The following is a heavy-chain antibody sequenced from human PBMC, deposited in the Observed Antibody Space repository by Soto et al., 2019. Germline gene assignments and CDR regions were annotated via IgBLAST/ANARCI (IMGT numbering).Heavy chain of an antibody. CDR3: AGRNSLASVSLNFRELSNYKWIDP. V-gene: IGHV4-39*01. Sequence: QLQLQESGPGLVKPSETLSLTCTVSGDSITNSNYYWGWFRQPPGKGLEWIASIYYIGSTYYIPSLKSRVTISVDTSNNQFSLNLNSVTASDTAVYYCAGRNSLASVSLNFRELSNYKWIDPWGPGTLVTVSS. CDR2: IYYIGST. J-gene: IGHJ5*02. D-gene: IGHD3-16*02. CDR1: GDSITNSNYY.